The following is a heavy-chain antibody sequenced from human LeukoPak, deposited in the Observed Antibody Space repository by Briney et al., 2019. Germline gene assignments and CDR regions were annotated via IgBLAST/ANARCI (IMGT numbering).Heavy chain of an antibody. Sequence: GASVKVSCKASGYTFTSYGISWVRRAPGQGLEWMGWISAYNGNTNYAQKLQGRVTMTTDTSTSTAYMELRSLRSDDTAVYYCARIGDYYDSSGRNTWYFDLWGRGTLVTVSS. J-gene: IGHJ2*01. CDR2: ISAYNGNT. CDR1: GYTFTSYG. V-gene: IGHV1-18*01. D-gene: IGHD3-22*01. CDR3: ARIGDYYDSSGRNTWYFDL.